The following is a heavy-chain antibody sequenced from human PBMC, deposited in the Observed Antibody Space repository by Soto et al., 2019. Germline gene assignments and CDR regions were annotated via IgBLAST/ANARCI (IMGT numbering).Heavy chain of an antibody. V-gene: IGHV4-31*03. CDR1: GGSISIWGYY. CDR2: IHYSGST. CDR3: ARGPHCSSTSCYYGMDV. J-gene: IGHJ6*02. D-gene: IGHD2-2*01. Sequence: PSETLSLTCTVSGGSISIWGYYWSWIRQHPGKGLEWIGYIHYSGSTYYNPSLKSRVTISVDTSKNQFSLKLSSVTAADTAVYYCARGPHCSSTSCYYGMDVWGQGTTVTVSS.